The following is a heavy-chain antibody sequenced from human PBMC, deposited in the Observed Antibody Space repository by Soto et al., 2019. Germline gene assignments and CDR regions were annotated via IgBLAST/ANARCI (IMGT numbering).Heavy chain of an antibody. CDR2: ISRDGSNK. CDR1: GFTFSRYA. D-gene: IGHD3-22*01. Sequence: TGGSLRLSCAASGFTFSRYAIHWVRQAPGKGLEWVAVISRDGSNKYYADSVKGRFTISRDNSKNTLYLQMNSLRAEDTAMYYCAKDAPYYYDSSGYYGPFDYWGQGTLVTVSS. V-gene: IGHV3-30*04. CDR3: AKDAPYYYDSSGYYGPFDY. J-gene: IGHJ4*02.